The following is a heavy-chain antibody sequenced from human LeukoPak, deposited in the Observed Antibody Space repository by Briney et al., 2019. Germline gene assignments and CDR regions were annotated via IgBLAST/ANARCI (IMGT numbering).Heavy chain of an antibody. J-gene: IGHJ6*03. V-gene: IGHV4-59*08. CDR2: IYYSGST. CDR1: GGSISTYY. Sequence: SETLSLTCSVSGGSISTYYWSWIRHPPGKGLEWIGYIYYSGSTNYNPSLKSRVTISVDTSKNQFSLKLSSVTAADTAVYYCARHPPKWDDILTGYLYYMDVWGKGTTVTVSS. D-gene: IGHD3-9*01. CDR3: ARHPPKWDDILTGYLYYMDV.